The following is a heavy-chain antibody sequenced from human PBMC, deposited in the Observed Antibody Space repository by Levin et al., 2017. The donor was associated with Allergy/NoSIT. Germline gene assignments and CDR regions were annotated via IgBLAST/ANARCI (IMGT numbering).Heavy chain of an antibody. V-gene: IGHV4-34*01. CDR2: INHSGST. D-gene: IGHD4-23*01. CDR3: ARYSARWPRDGFQH. Sequence: SETLSLTCAVYGGSFSGYYWSWIRQPPGKGLEWIGEINHSGSTNYNPSLKSRVTISVDTSKNQFSLKLSSVTAADTAVYYCARYSARWPRDGFQHWGQGTLVTVSS. J-gene: IGHJ1*01. CDR1: GGSFSGYY.